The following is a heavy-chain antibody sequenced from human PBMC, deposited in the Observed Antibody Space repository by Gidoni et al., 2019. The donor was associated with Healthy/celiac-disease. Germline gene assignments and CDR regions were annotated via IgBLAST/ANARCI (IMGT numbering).Heavy chain of an antibody. V-gene: IGHV1-8*01. Sequence: QVHLVHARAEGKKPGASLKVSCQASGYTLTTYVINWVRQATGQGLEWMGWMNTNSGNTGYAQKFQGRVTMTRNTSISTAYMELSSLRSEDTAVYYCARLAAAGTRDYYYYGMDVWGQGTTVTVSS. J-gene: IGHJ6*02. CDR1: GYTLTTYV. D-gene: IGHD6-13*01. CDR3: ARLAAAGTRDYYYYGMDV. CDR2: MNTNSGNT.